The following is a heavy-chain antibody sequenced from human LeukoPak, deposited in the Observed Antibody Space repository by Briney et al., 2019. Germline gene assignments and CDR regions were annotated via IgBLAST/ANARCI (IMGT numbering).Heavy chain of an antibody. CDR3: ARKYSSSWYPYYFDS. CDR2: IKQDGSEK. J-gene: IGHJ4*02. CDR1: GFTFNSYW. Sequence: GGSLRLSCAASGFTFNSYWMNWVRQAPGKGLEWVANIKQDGSEKSYVDSVKGRFTISRDNAKNSLYLQMNSLRAEDTAVYYCARKYSSSWYPYYFDSWGQGTLVTVSS. V-gene: IGHV3-7*01. D-gene: IGHD6-13*01.